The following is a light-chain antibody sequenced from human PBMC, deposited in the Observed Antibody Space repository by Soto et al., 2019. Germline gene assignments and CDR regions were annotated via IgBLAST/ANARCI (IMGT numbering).Light chain of an antibody. Sequence: DIVMTQSPDSLAVSLGERATINCKSSQSIFYSSNNKNYLAWFQQKPGQPPKLLIYWASTRESGVPDRFSGSGSGTDFTLTISSLQAEDVAVYYCQQYHSAPTWTFGQGTKVEIK. V-gene: IGKV4-1*01. CDR3: QQYHSAPTWT. J-gene: IGKJ1*01. CDR2: WAS. CDR1: QSIFYSSNNKNY.